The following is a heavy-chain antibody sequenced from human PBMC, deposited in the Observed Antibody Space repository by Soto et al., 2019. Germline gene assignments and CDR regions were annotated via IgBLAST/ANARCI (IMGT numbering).Heavy chain of an antibody. CDR2: ISGSGGST. J-gene: IGHJ6*02. Sequence: GGSLRLSCAASGFTFSSYAMSWVRQAPGKGLEWVSAISGSGGSTYYADSVKGRFTISRDNSKNTMYLQMNSLRAEDTAVYYCAKGVVIIVVVDYYGMDVWGQGTTVTVSS. CDR1: GFTFSSYA. D-gene: IGHD3-3*01. V-gene: IGHV3-23*01. CDR3: AKGVVIIVVVDYYGMDV.